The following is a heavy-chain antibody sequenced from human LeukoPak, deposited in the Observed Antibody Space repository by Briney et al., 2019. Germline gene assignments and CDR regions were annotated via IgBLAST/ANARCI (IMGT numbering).Heavy chain of an antibody. CDR2: IKQDGSEK. CDR1: GFTFSSYW. D-gene: IGHD6-19*01. CDR3: ARDLVSSGPYYYYFYGMDV. J-gene: IGHJ6*02. Sequence: GGSLRLSCVVSGFTFSSYWMSWVRQAPGKGLEWVANIKQDGSEKYYVDSVKGRFTTSRDNAKNSLYLQMNSLRAEDTAVYYCARDLVSSGPYYYYFYGMDVWGQGTTVTVSS. V-gene: IGHV3-7*01.